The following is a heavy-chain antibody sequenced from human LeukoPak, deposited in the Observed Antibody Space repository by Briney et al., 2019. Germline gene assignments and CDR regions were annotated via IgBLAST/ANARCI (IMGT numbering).Heavy chain of an antibody. CDR1: GFTFSSYW. D-gene: IGHD1-7*01. Sequence: GSLRLSCAASGFTFSSYWMHWVRQAPGKGLVWVSRINSDGSSTSYADSVKGRFTISRDNTKSTLYLQMNSLRAEDSAVYYCARDGTTSTWVAYNWFDSWGQGTLVTVSS. CDR3: ARDGTTSTWVAYNWFDS. J-gene: IGHJ5*01. V-gene: IGHV3-74*01. CDR2: INSDGSST.